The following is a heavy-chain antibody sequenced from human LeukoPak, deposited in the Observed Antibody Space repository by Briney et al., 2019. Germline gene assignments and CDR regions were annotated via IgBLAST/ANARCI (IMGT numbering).Heavy chain of an antibody. CDR3: ARGRAAAGPVPRGGDY. D-gene: IGHD6-13*01. V-gene: IGHV4-34*01. J-gene: IGHJ4*02. Sequence: PSETLSLTCAVYGGSFSGYYWSWIRQPPGKGLEWIGEINHSGSTNYNPSLKSRVTISVDTSKNQFSLKLSSVTAADTAVYYCARGRAAAGPVPRGGDYWGQGTLVTVSS. CDR1: GGSFSGYY. CDR2: INHSGST.